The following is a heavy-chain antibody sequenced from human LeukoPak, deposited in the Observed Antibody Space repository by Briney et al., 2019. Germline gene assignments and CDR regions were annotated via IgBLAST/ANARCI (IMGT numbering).Heavy chain of an antibody. J-gene: IGHJ5*02. CDR2: FDPEDGET. Sequence: GASVKVSCKVSGYTLTELSTHWVRQAPGKGLEWMGGFDPEDGETIYAQKFQGRVTMTEDTSTDTAYMELSSLRSEDTAVYYCATGPRITIFGVVIMRNWFDPWGQGTLVTVSS. CDR1: GYTLTELS. D-gene: IGHD3-3*01. V-gene: IGHV1-24*01. CDR3: ATGPRITIFGVVIMRNWFDP.